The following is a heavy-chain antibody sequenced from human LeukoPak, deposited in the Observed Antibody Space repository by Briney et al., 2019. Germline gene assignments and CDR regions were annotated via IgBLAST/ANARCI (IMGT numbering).Heavy chain of an antibody. V-gene: IGHV4-39*01. CDR2: IYYTGRT. Sequence: PSETLSLTCSVSGGSISSSSYYCGWIRQPPGKGLEWIGSIYYTGRTYYNPSLKSRVTISEDVSKNQFSLTLSSVTAADTAVYYCAGLFADNYYDSSGYGGNWFDPWGQGTLVTVSS. J-gene: IGHJ5*02. D-gene: IGHD3-22*01. CDR1: GGSISSSSYY. CDR3: AGLFADNYYDSSGYGGNWFDP.